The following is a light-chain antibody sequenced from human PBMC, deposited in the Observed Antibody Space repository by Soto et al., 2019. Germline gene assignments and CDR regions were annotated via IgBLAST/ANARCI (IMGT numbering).Light chain of an antibody. CDR2: AAS. J-gene: IGKJ1*01. V-gene: IGKV1-9*01. Sequence: IQLTQSPSSLSASVGDRVTITCRASQGISSYLAWYQQQPGKAPKLLIYAASTLQSGVPSRFSGSGSGTDFTLTISSLQPEDFATYYCQQLNSYSWTFGQGTKVEIK. CDR1: QGISSY. CDR3: QQLNSYSWT.